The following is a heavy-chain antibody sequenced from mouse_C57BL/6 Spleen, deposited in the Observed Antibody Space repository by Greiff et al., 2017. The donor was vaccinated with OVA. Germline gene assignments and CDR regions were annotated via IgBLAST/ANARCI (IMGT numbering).Heavy chain of an antibody. CDR2: IHPNSGST. CDR3: APHSSGGAMDY. J-gene: IGHJ4*01. CDR1: GYTFTSYW. Sequence: QVQLQQPGAELVKPGASVKLSCKASGYTFTSYWMHWVKQRPGQGLEWIGMIHPNSGSTNYNEKFKSKATLTVDKSSSTAYMQLSSLTSEDSAVYYCAPHSSGGAMDYWGQGTSVTVSS. V-gene: IGHV1-64*01. D-gene: IGHD3-2*02.